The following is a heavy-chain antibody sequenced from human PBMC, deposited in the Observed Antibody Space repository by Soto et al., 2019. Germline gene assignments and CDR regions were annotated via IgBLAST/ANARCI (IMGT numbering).Heavy chain of an antibody. V-gene: IGHV1-24*01. J-gene: IGHJ4*02. Sequence: ASVKLSCKVCGYTLTDLSMHWVRQAPGKGLEWMGGFDPEDGETIYAQKFQGRVTMTEDTSTDTAYMELSSLRSEDTAVYYCATDRIGYSGYDFDHWGQGTLVTVSS. CDR3: ATDRIGYSGYDFDH. CDR2: FDPEDGET. CDR1: GYTLTDLS. D-gene: IGHD5-12*01.